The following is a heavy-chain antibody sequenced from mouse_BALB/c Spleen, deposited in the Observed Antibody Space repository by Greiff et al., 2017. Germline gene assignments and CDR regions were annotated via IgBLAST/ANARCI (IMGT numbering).Heavy chain of an antibody. CDR3: ARWDDDGLLR. CDR2: INPSNGRT. V-gene: IGHV1S81*02. Sequence: QVQLQQPGAELVKPGASVKLSCKASGYTFTSYWMHWVKQRPGQGLEWIGEINPSNGRTNYNEKFKSKATLTVDKSSSTAYMQLSSLTSEDSAVYYGARWDDDGLLRWGQGTSVTVSS. CDR1: GYTFTSYW. J-gene: IGHJ4*01. D-gene: IGHD2-4*01.